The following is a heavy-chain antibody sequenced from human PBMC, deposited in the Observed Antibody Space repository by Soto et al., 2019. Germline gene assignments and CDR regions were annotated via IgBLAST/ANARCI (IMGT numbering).Heavy chain of an antibody. D-gene: IGHD3-3*01. J-gene: IGHJ4*02. CDR1: GFTFGNYA. Sequence: PGGSMRLSCAASGFTFGNYAVSWVRQAPGKGLEWVAVISYDGSNKYYADSVKGRFTISRDNSKNTLYLQMNSLRAEDTAVYYCAKGLISSPYPTYDFWSGYLVEPPFDYWGQGTLVTVSS. CDR2: ISYDGSNK. CDR3: AKGLISSPYPTYDFWSGYLVEPPFDY. V-gene: IGHV3-30*18.